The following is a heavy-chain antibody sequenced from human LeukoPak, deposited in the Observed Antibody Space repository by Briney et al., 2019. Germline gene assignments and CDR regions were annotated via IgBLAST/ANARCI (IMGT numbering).Heavy chain of an antibody. D-gene: IGHD3-9*01. J-gene: IGHJ6*03. CDR2: ISAYNGNT. CDR3: ARGYGYYDILTGYYKSIYYMDV. Sequence: GASVKVSCKASGYTFTSYGISWVRQAPGQGLEWMGWISAYNGNTNYAQKLQGRVTMTTDTSTSTAYMELRSLRSDDTAVYYCARGYGYYDILTGYYKSIYYMDVWGKGTTVTVSS. CDR1: GYTFTSYG. V-gene: IGHV1-18*01.